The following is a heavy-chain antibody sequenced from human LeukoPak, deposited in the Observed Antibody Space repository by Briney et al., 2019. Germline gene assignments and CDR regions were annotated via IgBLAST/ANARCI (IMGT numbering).Heavy chain of an antibody. CDR1: GFTFSSYW. J-gene: IGHJ6*03. Sequence: GGTLRLSCAASGFTFSSYWMHWVRQAPGPGLVCVSHISRDRTTQYYADYVKARFSLSRDNANNTLYLQMNSLRAEDTAMYYCARVYYYYYMDVWGRGTTVTVSS. V-gene: IGHV3-74*01. CDR3: ARVYYYYYMDV. CDR2: ISRDRTTQ.